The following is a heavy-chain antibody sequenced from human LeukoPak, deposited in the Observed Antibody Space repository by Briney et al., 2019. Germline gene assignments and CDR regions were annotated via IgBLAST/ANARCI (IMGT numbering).Heavy chain of an antibody. D-gene: IGHD6-6*01. J-gene: IGHJ4*02. V-gene: IGHV4-34*01. CDR1: GGSFSDHY. CDR2: INHSGST. Sequence: SETLSLTCVVYGGSFSDHYWSWIRQPPGKGLEWIGDINHSGSTDYNPSLKSRVTMSVDTSKNQFSLKLSSVTAADTAVYYCAKTPTALVRGGYYFDNWGQGTLVTVSS. CDR3: AKTPTALVRGGYYFDN.